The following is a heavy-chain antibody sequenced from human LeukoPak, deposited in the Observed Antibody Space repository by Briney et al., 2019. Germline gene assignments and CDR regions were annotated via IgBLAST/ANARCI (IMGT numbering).Heavy chain of an antibody. CDR1: GFTFSNYW. Sequence: PGGSLRLSCTASGFTFSNYWMSWVRQAPGKGPEWVANIKQDGSEKYSLDSLKGRFTISRDNAKRSLYLQMNSPRAEDTAVYYCARYQGGGWDVWGQGTTVTVSS. CDR3: ARYQGGGWDV. CDR2: IKQDGSEK. D-gene: IGHD6-25*01. J-gene: IGHJ6*02. V-gene: IGHV3-7*01.